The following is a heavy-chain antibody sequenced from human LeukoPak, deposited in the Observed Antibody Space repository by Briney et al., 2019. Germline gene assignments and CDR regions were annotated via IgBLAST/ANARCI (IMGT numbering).Heavy chain of an antibody. J-gene: IGHJ4*02. CDR1: GFTISSYA. V-gene: IGHV3-64D*06. CDR2: ISSGGGST. D-gene: IGHD4-23*01. CDR3: VKDRWVDY. Sequence: GGSLRLSCSVSGFTISSYAMHWVRQAPGKGLEYVSSISSGGGSTFYADSVKGRFTISRDNSKNTLSLQMSSLRTEDTAVYYCVKDRWVDYWGQGTLVTVSS.